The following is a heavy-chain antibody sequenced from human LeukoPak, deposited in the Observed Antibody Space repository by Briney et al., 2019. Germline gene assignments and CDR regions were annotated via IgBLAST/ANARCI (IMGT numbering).Heavy chain of an antibody. V-gene: IGHV3-23*01. CDR2: ISGSGDKT. CDR3: AKDTTAWWYHRAYMNV. D-gene: IGHD2-15*01. CDR1: GFSLSTYA. J-gene: IGHJ6*03. Sequence: GGSLRLSCAASGFSLSTYALSWVRQAPGGGLGLGAAISGSGDKTYHADSVKGRFTISKDNSENRLSLQMDSLRAEDTAVYFCAKDTTAWWYHRAYMNVWGKGTTVTVSS.